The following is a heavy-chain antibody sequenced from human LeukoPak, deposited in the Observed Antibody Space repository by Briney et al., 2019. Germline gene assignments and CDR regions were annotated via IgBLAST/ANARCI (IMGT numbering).Heavy chain of an antibody. V-gene: IGHV4-59*01. CDR1: SGSISSFY. CDR3: ARGQGRFDYDSSACYITDLDY. J-gene: IGHJ4*02. CDR2: ISYSGTT. D-gene: IGHD3-22*01. Sequence: SETLSLTCTFSSGSISSFYWTWIRQPPGKGLEWIGYISYSGTTKYNPSLKSRVTISIDTSKNQFSLKLTSVTAADTAMFYCARGQGRFDYDSSACYITDLDYWGQGTLVTVSS.